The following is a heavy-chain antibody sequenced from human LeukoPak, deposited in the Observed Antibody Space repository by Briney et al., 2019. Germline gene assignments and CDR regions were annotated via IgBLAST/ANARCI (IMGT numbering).Heavy chain of an antibody. V-gene: IGHV3-66*01. CDR1: GFTVSSNY. J-gene: IGHJ4*02. D-gene: IGHD3-22*01. CDR2: IYSGGST. Sequence: PGGSLRLSCAASGFTVSSNYMSWVRQAPGKGLEWVSVIYSGGSTYYADSVKGRFTISRDNSKNTLYLQMNSLRAEDTAVYYCARDLNYYDSSGYYQSWYFDYWGQGTLVTVSS. CDR3: ARDLNYYDSSGYYQSWYFDY.